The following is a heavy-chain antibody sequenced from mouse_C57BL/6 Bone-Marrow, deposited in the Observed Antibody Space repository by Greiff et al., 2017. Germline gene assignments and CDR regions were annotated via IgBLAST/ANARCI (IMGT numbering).Heavy chain of an antibody. CDR2: IDPSDSYT. D-gene: IGHD3-2*02. V-gene: IGHV1-69*01. J-gene: IGHJ2*01. Sequence: VQLQQPGAELVMPGASVKLSCKASGYTFTSYWMHWVKQRPGQGLEWIGEIDPSDSYTNYNQKFKGKTTLTVDKSSSTAYMQLSSLTSEDSAVFYWARETAQVYFDYGGQGTTLTVSS. CDR1: GYTFTSYW. CDR3: ARETAQVYFDY.